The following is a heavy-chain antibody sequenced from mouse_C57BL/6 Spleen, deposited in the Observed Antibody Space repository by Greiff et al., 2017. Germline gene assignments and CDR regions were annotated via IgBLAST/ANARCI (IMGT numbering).Heavy chain of an antibody. J-gene: IGHJ4*01. D-gene: IGHD1-1*01. CDR1: GFSLTSYG. V-gene: IGHV2-2*01. CDR2: IWSGGST. CDR3: ARHPPFITLMDY. Sequence: VMLVESGPGLVQPSQSLTITCTASGFSLTSYGVHWVRQSPGKGLEWLGVIWSGGSTDYNAAFISRLSISKDNSKSQVFFKMNSLQADDSAIYYCARHPPFITLMDYWGQGTSVTVSS.